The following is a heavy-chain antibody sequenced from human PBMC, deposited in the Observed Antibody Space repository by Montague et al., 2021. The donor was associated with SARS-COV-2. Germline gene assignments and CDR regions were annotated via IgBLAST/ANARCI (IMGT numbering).Heavy chain of an antibody. CDR2: MSYSGTT. D-gene: IGHD7-27*01. CDR1: GGSISSY. J-gene: IGHJ5*02. Sequence: SETLSLTCTVSGGSISSYWSWIRQPPGKGLEWIGYMSYSGTTNYNPSLRSRLTMSIDTSKDQLSLKLSSLTAADAAVYYCARGRDQLGWFDPWGQGTLVTVSS. CDR3: ARGRDQLGWFDP. V-gene: IGHV4-59*01.